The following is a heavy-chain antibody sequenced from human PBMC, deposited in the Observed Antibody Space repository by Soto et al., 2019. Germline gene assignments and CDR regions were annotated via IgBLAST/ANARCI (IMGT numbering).Heavy chain of an antibody. Sequence: SETLSLTCTVSGGSISSYYWSWIRRPPGMGLEWIASISYSGTTNYNSSLKSRVTISIDTSKNQFSLKVNSVTAADTAVYYCTREGYNFGPFDHWGQGALVTVSS. V-gene: IGHV4-59*01. CDR3: TREGYNFGPFDH. J-gene: IGHJ4*02. CDR2: ISYSGTT. D-gene: IGHD5-18*01. CDR1: GGSISSYY.